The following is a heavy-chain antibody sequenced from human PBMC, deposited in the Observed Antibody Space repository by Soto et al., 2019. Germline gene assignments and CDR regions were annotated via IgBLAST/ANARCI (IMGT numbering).Heavy chain of an antibody. V-gene: IGHV4-59*01. D-gene: IGHD3-16*02. CDR3: ARHEGDYVWGSYLDY. CDR2: IYYSGST. CDR1: GGSISSYY. J-gene: IGHJ4*02. Sequence: SETLSLTCTVSGGSISSYYWSWIRQPPGKRLEWIGYIYYSGSTNYNPSLKSRVTISVDTSKNQFSLKLSSVTAADTAVYYCARHEGDYVWGSYLDYWGQGTLVTVSS.